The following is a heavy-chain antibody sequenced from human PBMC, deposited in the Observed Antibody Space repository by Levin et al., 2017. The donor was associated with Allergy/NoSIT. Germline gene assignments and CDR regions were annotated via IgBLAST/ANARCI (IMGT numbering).Heavy chain of an antibody. D-gene: IGHD2-8*02. V-gene: IGHV4-30-2*01. CDR1: GDSISNGGYS. J-gene: IGHJ5*02. CDR2: IYQTGNT. Sequence: SQTLSLTCAVSGDSISNGGYSWSWIRQTPVKGLEFLGYIYQTGNTFYNPSLKSRLAMSVDRSHNQFSLKLTSVTAADTAVYFCARSSPVLVVAGWFDPWGQGILVSVSS. CDR3: ARSSPVLVVAGWFDP.